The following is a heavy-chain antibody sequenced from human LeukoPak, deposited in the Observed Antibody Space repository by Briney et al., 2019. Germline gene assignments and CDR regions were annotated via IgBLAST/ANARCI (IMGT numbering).Heavy chain of an antibody. CDR1: GYTFTSYG. V-gene: IGHV1-18*01. D-gene: IGHD1-26*01. CDR2: ISAYNGNT. Sequence: ASVRVSCKASGYTFTSYGISWVRQAPGQGLEWMGWISAYNGNTNYAQKLQGRVTMTTDTSTSTAYMELRSLRSDDTAVYYCARVDNGARGLAGFDPWGQGTLVTVSS. J-gene: IGHJ5*02. CDR3: ARVDNGARGLAGFDP.